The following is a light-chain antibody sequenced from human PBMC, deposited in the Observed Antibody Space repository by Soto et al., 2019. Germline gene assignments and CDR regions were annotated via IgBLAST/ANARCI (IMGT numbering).Light chain of an antibody. J-gene: IGLJ1*01. CDR1: SSDVGNYNL. CDR2: EGS. V-gene: IGLV2-23*03. CDR3: CSYAGSSTV. Sequence: QSALTQPASVSGSPGQSITISCTGTSSDVGNYNLVSWYQQHPGKAPKLMIYEGSKRPSGVSNRFSGSKSGNTASLTISGLQAEDEADYHCCSYAGSSTVFGTGTKVTVL.